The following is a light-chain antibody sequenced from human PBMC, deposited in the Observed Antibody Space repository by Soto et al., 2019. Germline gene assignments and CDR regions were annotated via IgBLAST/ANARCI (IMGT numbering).Light chain of an antibody. CDR2: DVS. CDR1: SSDVGGYNY. V-gene: IGLV2-14*01. Sequence: QPVLTQPASGSGSPGQSSTISCTGTSSDVGGYNYVSWYQQHPGKAPKFMIYDVSNRPSGVSNRFSGSKSGNTASLTISGLQAEDEADYYCCSYTTSNTRQIVFGTGTKVTVL. J-gene: IGLJ1*01. CDR3: CSYTTSNTRQIV.